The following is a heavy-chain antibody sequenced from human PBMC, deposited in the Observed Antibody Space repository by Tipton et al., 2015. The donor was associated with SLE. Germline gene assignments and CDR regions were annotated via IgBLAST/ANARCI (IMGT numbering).Heavy chain of an antibody. CDR3: ASDLSKGY. V-gene: IGHV3-74*01. J-gene: IGHJ4*02. Sequence: SLRLSCATSGFSFNSNWMDWVRQAPGKGLVWVSHINSDGSTTNYADSVKGRFTVSRDNAKNILYLQMDSLRAEDTAVYYCASDLSKGYWGQGTLVTASS. CDR1: GFSFNSNW. D-gene: IGHD5/OR15-5a*01. CDR2: INSDGSTT.